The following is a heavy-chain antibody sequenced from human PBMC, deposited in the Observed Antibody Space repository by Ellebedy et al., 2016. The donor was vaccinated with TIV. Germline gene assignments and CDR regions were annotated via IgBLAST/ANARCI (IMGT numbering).Heavy chain of an antibody. CDR3: ARSEDCSGGNCYSYNHGMDV. V-gene: IGHV3-30*01. J-gene: IGHJ6*02. CDR2: ISYDGTTK. Sequence: GESLKISCAASGFTFRSYAMHWVRQAPGRGLEWVALISYDGTTKHHADSVRGRFTISRDNSKNTLDLQMNSLRAEDMAVYYCARSEDCSGGNCYSYNHGMDVWGQGTTVIVSS. D-gene: IGHD2-15*01. CDR1: GFTFRSYA.